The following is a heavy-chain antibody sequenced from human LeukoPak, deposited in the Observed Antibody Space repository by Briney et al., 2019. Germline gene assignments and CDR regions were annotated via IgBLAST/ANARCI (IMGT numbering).Heavy chain of an antibody. V-gene: IGHV3-30*14. D-gene: IGHD4-23*01. J-gene: IGHJ5*02. CDR1: GFTFSSYA. CDR2: ISFDESNK. CDR3: ATFSYAGNAGGSVGP. Sequence: GGSLRLSCAVSGFTFSSYAMHWVRQAPGKGLEWVAVISFDESNKYYADSVKGRFTISRDNSKNTVYLQMNSLRAEDTAVYYCATFSYAGNAGGSVGPWGQGTLVTVSS.